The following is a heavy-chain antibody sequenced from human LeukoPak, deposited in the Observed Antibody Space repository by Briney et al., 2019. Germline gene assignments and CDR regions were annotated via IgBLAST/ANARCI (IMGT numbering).Heavy chain of an antibody. J-gene: IGHJ6*02. D-gene: IGHD5-12*01. Sequence: SETLSLTCTVSGGSISSYYWTWIRQPPGKGLEWIGYIYYSGSTNYNPSLKSRVAISVDTSKNQFSLKLSSVTAADTAVYYCARVSYDVYPDVWGQGTTVTVSS. V-gene: IGHV4-59*12. CDR2: IYYSGST. CDR3: ARVSYDVYPDV. CDR1: GGSISSYY.